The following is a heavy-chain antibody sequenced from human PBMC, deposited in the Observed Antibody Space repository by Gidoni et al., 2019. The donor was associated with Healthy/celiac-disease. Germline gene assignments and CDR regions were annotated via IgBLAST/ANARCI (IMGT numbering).Heavy chain of an antibody. CDR3: ARGTSWSGYYFYYYYGMDV. CDR1: GGPISSYY. J-gene: IGHJ6*02. Sequence: QVQLQESGPGLVKPSETLSLTCTVSGGPISSYYWSWIRQPPGKGLEWIGYSYYSGSTNYNPSLKSRVTISVDTSKNQFSLKLSSVTAADTAVYYCARGTSWSGYYFYYYYGMDVWGQGTTVTVSS. V-gene: IGHV4-59*01. D-gene: IGHD3-3*01. CDR2: SYYSGST.